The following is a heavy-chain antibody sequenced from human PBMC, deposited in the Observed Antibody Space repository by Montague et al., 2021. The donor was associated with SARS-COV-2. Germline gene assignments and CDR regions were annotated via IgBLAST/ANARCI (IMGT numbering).Heavy chain of an antibody. CDR3: ARLGLRYFGCLLLGEGYFDS. V-gene: IGHV4-59*08. D-gene: IGHD3-9*01. CDR1: GGSISSYY. J-gene: IGHJ4*02. Sequence: SETLSLTCTVSGGSISSYYWSWIRQPPGKGLERIGYIYYCGSTNSNSSLKIRSPISVDTATNQFYLKLSSVTAADTAVYYCARLGLRYFGCLLLGEGYFDSWGQGTLVTVSS. CDR2: IYYCGST.